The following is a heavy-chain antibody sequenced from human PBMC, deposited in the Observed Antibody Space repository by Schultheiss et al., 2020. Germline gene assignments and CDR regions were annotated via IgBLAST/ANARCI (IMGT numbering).Heavy chain of an antibody. CDR1: GGSFSGYY. CDR2: INHSGST. CDR3: AKAPESEWELLGY. Sequence: SETLSLTCAVYGGSFSGYYWSWIRQPPGKGLEWIGEINHSGSTNYNPSLKSRVTISVDTSKNQFSLKLSSVTAADTAVYYCAKAPESEWELLGYWGQGTLVTVSS. V-gene: IGHV4-34*01. D-gene: IGHD1-26*01. J-gene: IGHJ4*02.